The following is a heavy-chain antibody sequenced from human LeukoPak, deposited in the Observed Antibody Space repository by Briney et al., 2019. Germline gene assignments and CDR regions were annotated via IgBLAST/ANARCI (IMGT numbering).Heavy chain of an antibody. CDR2: INSDGSST. CDR1: GFTFSSYS. D-gene: IGHD1-26*01. CDR3: ATPRGSGSYLAFDY. J-gene: IGHJ4*02. Sequence: GGSLRLSCAASGFTFSSYSMNWVRQAPGKGLEWVSRINSDGSSTSYADSVKGRFTISRDNAKNTLYLQMNSLRAEDTAVYYCATPRGSGSYLAFDYWDQGTLVTVSS. V-gene: IGHV3-74*01.